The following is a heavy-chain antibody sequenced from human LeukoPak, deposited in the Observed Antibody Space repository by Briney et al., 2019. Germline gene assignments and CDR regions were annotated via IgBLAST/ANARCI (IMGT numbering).Heavy chain of an antibody. CDR1: GFSLSNTY. D-gene: IGHD5-12*01. V-gene: IGHV3-15*01. CDR3: TTAKWLRLPKS. J-gene: IGHJ5*02. CDR2: KSNTDGGTP. Sequence: GGSLRLSCAVSGFSLSNTYMSWVRQAPGKGLEWVGRKSNTDGGTPNYAAPVIGRFTISRDDSKNTLFLQMNSLKTEDTAVYYCTTAKWLRLPKSWGQGTLVIVSS.